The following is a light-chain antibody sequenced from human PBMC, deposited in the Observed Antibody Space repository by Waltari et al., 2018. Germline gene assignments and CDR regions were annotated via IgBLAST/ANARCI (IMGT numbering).Light chain of an antibody. CDR3: QAWDSSSVV. CDR2: RYT. Sequence: SYEVTQPPSVSVSPGQTATIACSGDKLEDKFTAWFQQRPGQSPVLIIYRYTKRPPGIPERFLVSNSGNTATLTISGTLAMDAGDYYCQAWDSSSVVFGGGTKLTVL. V-gene: IGLV3-1*01. CDR1: KLEDKF. J-gene: IGLJ3*02.